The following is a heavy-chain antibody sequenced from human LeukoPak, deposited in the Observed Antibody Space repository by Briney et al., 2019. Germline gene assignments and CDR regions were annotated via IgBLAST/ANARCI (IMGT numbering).Heavy chain of an antibody. CDR2: ISYDESNK. CDR3: ARDLWGSYRYPFDY. D-gene: IGHD3-16*02. J-gene: IGHJ4*02. CDR1: GFTFSAHA. V-gene: IGHV3-30*04. Sequence: PGGSLRLSCAASGFTFSAHAMHWVRQAPGKGLEWVAVISYDESNKYYADSVKGRFTISRDNSKNTLYLQMNSQRPDDTAVYYCARDLWGSYRYPFDYWGQGTLVTVSS.